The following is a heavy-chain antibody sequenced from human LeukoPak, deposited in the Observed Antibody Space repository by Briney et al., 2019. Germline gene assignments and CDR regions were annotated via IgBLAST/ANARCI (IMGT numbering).Heavy chain of an antibody. D-gene: IGHD1-1*01. CDR2: INHSGST. CDR3: ARRGRVQLERNFDY. V-gene: IGHV4-34*01. J-gene: IGHJ4*02. Sequence: PSETLSLTCAVYGGSFSGYYWSWIRQPPGKGLEWIGEINHSGSTNYNPSLKSRVTISVDTSKNQFSLKLSSVTAADTAVYYCARRGRVQLERNFDYWGQGTLVTVSS. CDR1: GGSFSGYY.